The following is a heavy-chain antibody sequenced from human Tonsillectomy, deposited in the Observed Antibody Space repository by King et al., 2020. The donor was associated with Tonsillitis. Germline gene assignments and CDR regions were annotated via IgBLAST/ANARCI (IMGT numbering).Heavy chain of an antibody. CDR3: ARDTLAARAFDP. Sequence: QLVQSGAEVKKPGASVKVSCKTSGYTFTGFYIHWVRQAPGQGLEWMGWINPNSGGTNYAQKFQGRVTMTRDTSIRTAYMELSRLKSDDTAVYYCARDTLAARAFDPWGKGTLVTVSS. V-gene: IGHV1-2*02. CDR1: GYTFTGFY. D-gene: IGHD6-6*01. CDR2: INPNSGGT. J-gene: IGHJ5*02.